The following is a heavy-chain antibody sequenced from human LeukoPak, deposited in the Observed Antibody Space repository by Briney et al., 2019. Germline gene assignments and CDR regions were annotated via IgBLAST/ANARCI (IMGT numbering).Heavy chain of an antibody. CDR1: GFTFSSHG. Sequence: GGSLRLSCAASGFTFSSHGMNWVRQAPGKGLEWVSGSSSIGGRTYYADSVKGRFTISRDNAKNSLYLQMNSLRAEDTAVYYCARDQNGDYFDYWGQGTLVTVSS. CDR2: SSSIGGRT. D-gene: IGHD4-17*01. V-gene: IGHV3-21*01. J-gene: IGHJ4*02. CDR3: ARDQNGDYFDY.